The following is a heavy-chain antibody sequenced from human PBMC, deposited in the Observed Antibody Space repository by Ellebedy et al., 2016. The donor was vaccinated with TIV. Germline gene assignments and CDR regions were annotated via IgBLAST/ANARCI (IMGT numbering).Heavy chain of an antibody. Sequence: MPSETLSLTCTVSGGSIRISNFYWGWIRQPPGKGLECIGSISYTGNTYYNPSLESRITVSLDTSRNQFSLNLNSVTAADTAVYYCARGYHGGSGFYPLGEWGQGTLVTVSS. V-gene: IGHV4-39*07. CDR1: GGSIRISNFY. CDR3: ARGYHGGSGFYPLGE. D-gene: IGHD3-22*01. CDR2: ISYTGNT. J-gene: IGHJ4*02.